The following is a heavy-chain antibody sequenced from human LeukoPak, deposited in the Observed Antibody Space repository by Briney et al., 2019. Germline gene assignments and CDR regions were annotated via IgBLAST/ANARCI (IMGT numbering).Heavy chain of an antibody. D-gene: IGHD1-26*01. CDR3: AKDETSGSFQSFDY. Sequence: GGSLRLSCAASGFTFSSYSMNWVRQAPGKGLEWVSSISSSSSYIYYADSVKGRFTISRDNSKNTLYLQMNSLRAEDTAVYYCAKDETSGSFQSFDYWGQGTLVTVSS. CDR1: GFTFSSYS. V-gene: IGHV3-21*04. J-gene: IGHJ4*02. CDR2: ISSSSSYI.